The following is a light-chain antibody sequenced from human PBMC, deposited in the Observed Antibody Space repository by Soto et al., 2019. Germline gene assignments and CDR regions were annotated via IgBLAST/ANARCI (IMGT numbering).Light chain of an antibody. Sequence: QSVLTQPASVSGSPGQSITISCTGTSSDVGGYNYVSWYQQHPGKAPKLMIYEVSKRPSGVPDLFSGSKSGSTAYLTFSGLQAEDEADYYCSSYAGSNNFPYLFGTGTKVTVL. J-gene: IGLJ1*01. V-gene: IGLV2-8*01. CDR2: EVS. CDR3: SSYAGSNNFPYL. CDR1: SSDVGGYNY.